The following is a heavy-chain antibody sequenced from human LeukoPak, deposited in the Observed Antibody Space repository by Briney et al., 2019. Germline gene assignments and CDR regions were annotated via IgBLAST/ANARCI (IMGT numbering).Heavy chain of an antibody. D-gene: IGHD2-15*01. J-gene: IGHJ4*02. CDR2: ISGSGGST. CDR3: AKDCLWFEVVVAASRFDY. V-gene: IGHV3-23*01. Sequence: GGSLRLSCAASGFTFSSYAMSWVCQAPGKGLEWVSAISGSGGSTYYADSVKGRFTISRDNSKNTLYLQMNSLRAEDTAVYYCAKDCLWFEVVVAASRFDYWGQGTLVTVSS. CDR1: GFTFSSYA.